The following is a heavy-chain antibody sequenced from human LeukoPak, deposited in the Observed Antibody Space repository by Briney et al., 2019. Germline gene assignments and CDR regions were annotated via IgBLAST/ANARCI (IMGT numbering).Heavy chain of an antibody. CDR3: VRGLYYLGMDD. Sequence: PGGSLRLSCLPSGFSFRRYAMLWVRQAPGKGLEFVSGINDDWGTTDYADSVKGRFTISRDNSKHRLYLQMNSLRTEDTALYYCVRGLYYLGMDDWGQGTLVTVSS. CDR1: GFSFRRYA. J-gene: IGHJ4*02. D-gene: IGHD3-16*01. V-gene: IGHV3-64D*06. CDR2: INDDWGTT.